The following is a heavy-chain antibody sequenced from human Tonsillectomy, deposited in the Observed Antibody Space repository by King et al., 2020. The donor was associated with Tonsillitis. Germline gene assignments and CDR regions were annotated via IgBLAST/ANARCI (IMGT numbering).Heavy chain of an antibody. J-gene: IGHJ3*02. V-gene: IGHV3-23*04. CDR1: GFTFSTYA. CDR2: ISGAGGST. D-gene: IGHD6-19*01. CDR3: AKEPAGSPGDAFDI. Sequence: VQLVKSGGGLVQSGGSLRLCCAASGFTFSTYAMSWVRQAPGKGLEWVSAISGAGGSTYYTDSVKGRFTISRDNSKNTLYLQMNILRAEDTAVYFCAKEPAGSPGDAFDIWGQGKMVTVSS.